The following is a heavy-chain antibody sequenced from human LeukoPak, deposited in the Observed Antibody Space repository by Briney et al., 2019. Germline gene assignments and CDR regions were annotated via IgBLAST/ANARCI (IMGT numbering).Heavy chain of an antibody. CDR1: GGSISSSSYY. D-gene: IGHD3-9*01. V-gene: IGHV4-39*01. Sequence: SETLSLTCTVSGGSISSSSYYWGWIRQPPGKGLEWIGSIYYSGSTYYNPSLKSRVTISVDTSKNQFSLKLSSVTAADTAVYYCARHLTRHYFDYWGQGTLVTVSS. CDR3: ARHLTRHYFDY. CDR2: IYYSGST. J-gene: IGHJ4*02.